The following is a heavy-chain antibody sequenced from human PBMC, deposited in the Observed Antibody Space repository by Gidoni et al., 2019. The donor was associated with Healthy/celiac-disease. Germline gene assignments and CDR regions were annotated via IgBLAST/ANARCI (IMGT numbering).Heavy chain of an antibody. D-gene: IGHD5-12*01. V-gene: IGHV3-33*01. Sequence: GLEWVAVIWYDGSNKYYADSVKGRFTISRDNSKNTLYLQMNSLRAEDTAVYYCARGFARWLLDYWGQGTLVTVSS. CDR3: ARGFARWLLDY. J-gene: IGHJ4*02. CDR2: IWYDGSNK.